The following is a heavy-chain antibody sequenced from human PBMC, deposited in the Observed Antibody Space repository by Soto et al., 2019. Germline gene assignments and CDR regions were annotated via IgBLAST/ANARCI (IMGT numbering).Heavy chain of an antibody. V-gene: IGHV4-34*01. Sequence: SETLSLTCAVYGGSFSGYYWSWIRQPPGKGLEWIGEINHSGSTNYNPSLKSRVTISVDTSKSQFSLKLSSVTAADTAVYYCARDLYYYDTSVYLGNYFDSWGQGTLVTVSS. CDR3: ARDLYYYDTSVYLGNYFDS. J-gene: IGHJ4*02. CDR1: GGSFSGYY. D-gene: IGHD3-22*01. CDR2: INHSGST.